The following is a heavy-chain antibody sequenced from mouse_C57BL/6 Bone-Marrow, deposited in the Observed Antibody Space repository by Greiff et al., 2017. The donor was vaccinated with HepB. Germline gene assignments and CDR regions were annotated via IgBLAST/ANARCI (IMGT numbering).Heavy chain of an antibody. Sequence: EVHLVESGGGLVKPGGSLKLSCAASGFTFSSYAMSWVRQTPEKRLEWVATISDGGSYTYYPDNVKGRFTISRDNAKNNLYLQMSHLKSEDTAMYYCARARYSRAMDYWGEGASVTVVS. CDR1: GFTFSSYA. CDR3: ARARYSRAMDY. CDR2: ISDGGSYT. D-gene: IGHD2-5*01. J-gene: IGHJ4*01. V-gene: IGHV5-4*01.